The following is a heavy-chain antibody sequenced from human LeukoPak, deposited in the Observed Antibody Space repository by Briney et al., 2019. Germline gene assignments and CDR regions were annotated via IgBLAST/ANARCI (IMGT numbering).Heavy chain of an antibody. V-gene: IGHV4-59*08. CDR2: ISYSGNT. Sequence: PSETLSLTCTVSGGSINSYYWSWIRQPPGKGLEWIGYISYSGNTNYNPSLKSRVTISVDTSKNQFSLKLSSVTAADTAVFYCVRYVVYGSGIYYFDYWGQGTLVTASS. D-gene: IGHD3-10*01. CDR1: GGSINSYY. CDR3: VRYVVYGSGIYYFDY. J-gene: IGHJ4*02.